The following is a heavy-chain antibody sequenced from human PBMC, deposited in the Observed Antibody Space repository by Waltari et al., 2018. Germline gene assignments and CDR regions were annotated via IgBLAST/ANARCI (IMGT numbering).Heavy chain of an antibody. CDR1: GFTFSNAW. CDR3: TTHPQYNWNDGYYYYMDV. J-gene: IGHJ6*03. Sequence: EVQLVESGGGLVKPGGSLRLSCAASGFTFSNAWMSWVRQAPGKGLEWVGRIKSKTDGGTTDYAAPVKGRFTISRDDSKNTLYLQMNSLKTEDTAVYYCTTHPQYNWNDGYYYYMDVWGKGTTVTVSS. CDR2: IKSKTDGGTT. D-gene: IGHD1-1*01. V-gene: IGHV3-15*01.